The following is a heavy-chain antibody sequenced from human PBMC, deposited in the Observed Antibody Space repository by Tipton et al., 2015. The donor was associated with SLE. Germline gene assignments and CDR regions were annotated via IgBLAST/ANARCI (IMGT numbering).Heavy chain of an antibody. CDR1: GGSISGSNYF. J-gene: IGHJ5*02. V-gene: IGHV4-39*07. CDR3: ARLADGNRNWFDP. D-gene: IGHD6-13*01. Sequence: TLSLTCPVSGGSISGSNYFWGWIRQPPGKGLEWIGSIYYTGSSYYNPSLKSRLTLSIDTSTNPFSLKVKSVTAADTAVYYCARLADGNRNWFDPWGQGTLVTVSS. CDR2: IYYTGSS.